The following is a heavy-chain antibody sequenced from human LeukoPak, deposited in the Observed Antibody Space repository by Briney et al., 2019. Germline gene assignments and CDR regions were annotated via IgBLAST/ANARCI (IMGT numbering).Heavy chain of an antibody. CDR2: VSGSGHST. V-gene: IGHV3-23*01. J-gene: IGHJ6*03. CDR1: GFTFSIYA. D-gene: IGHD6-13*01. Sequence: PGGSLRLSCAASGFTFSIYAMSWVRQAPGKGLEWVSTVSGSGHSTFYADSVKGRFTISRDNSKNTLYVQMNSLRAEDTAVYYCAKEGYSRGYYSYYYMDVWGKGTTVTVSS. CDR3: AKEGYSRGYYSYYYMDV.